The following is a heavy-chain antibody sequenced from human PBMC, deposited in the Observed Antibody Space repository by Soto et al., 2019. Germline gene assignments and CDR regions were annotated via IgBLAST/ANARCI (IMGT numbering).Heavy chain of an antibody. CDR2: ISWNSGSI. D-gene: IGHD4-17*01. Sequence: GGSLRLSCAASGFTFDDYAMHWVRQAPGKGLEWVSGISWNSGSIGYADSVKGRFTISRDNAKNSLYLQMNSLRAEDTALYYCAKDPSRGDYGLVYFDYWGQGTLVTVSS. CDR1: GFTFDDYA. J-gene: IGHJ4*02. V-gene: IGHV3-9*01. CDR3: AKDPSRGDYGLVYFDY.